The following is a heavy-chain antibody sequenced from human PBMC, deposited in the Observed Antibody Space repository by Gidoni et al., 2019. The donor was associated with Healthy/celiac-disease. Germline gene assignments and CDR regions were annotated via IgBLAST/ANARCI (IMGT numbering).Heavy chain of an antibody. J-gene: IGHJ5*02. Sequence: QVRLVQSGAEVKQPGASVKVSCKASAYTFTDYYMHGVRQAPGQGLVWMGWINPNSGGTNYAQKFQGRVTMTRVTSISTAYMELSRLRSDDTALYYCARDVPSSSYSRSYFGEYNWFDPWGQGTLVTVSS. V-gene: IGHV1-2*02. CDR1: AYTFTDYY. D-gene: IGHD1-26*01. CDR3: ARDVPSSSYSRSYFGEYNWFDP. CDR2: INPNSGGT.